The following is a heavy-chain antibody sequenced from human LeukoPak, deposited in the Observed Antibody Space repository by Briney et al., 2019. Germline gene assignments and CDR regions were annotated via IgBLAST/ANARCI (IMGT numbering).Heavy chain of an antibody. CDR1: GYTFTGYY. Sequence: GASVKVSCKASGYTFTGYYMHWVRQTPGQGLEWMGWINPNSGGTNYAQKFQGRVTMTRDTSISTAYMELSRLRSDDTAVYYCARVECIKSWAWRCYDSSGYYYHYWGQGTLVTVSS. D-gene: IGHD3-22*01. J-gene: IGHJ4*02. CDR2: INPNSGGT. V-gene: IGHV1-2*02. CDR3: ARVECIKSWAWRCYDSSGYYYHY.